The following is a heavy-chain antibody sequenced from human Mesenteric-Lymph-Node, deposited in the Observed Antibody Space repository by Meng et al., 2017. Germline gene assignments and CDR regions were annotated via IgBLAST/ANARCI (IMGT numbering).Heavy chain of an antibody. D-gene: IGHD2-8*02. V-gene: IGHV3-9*01. CDR3: AKTGQFDS. J-gene: IGHJ4*02. CDR1: GFTFDDYA. CDR2: ISWNSGSI. Sequence: SLKISCAASGFTFDDYAMHWVRQAPGKGLEWVSGISWNSGSIGYADSVKGRFTISRDNPKSTVYLQMNSLTAEDTAAYYCAKTGQFDSWGQGTLVTVSS.